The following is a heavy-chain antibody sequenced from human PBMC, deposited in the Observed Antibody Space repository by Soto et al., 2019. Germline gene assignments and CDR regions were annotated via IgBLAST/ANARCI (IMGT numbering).Heavy chain of an antibody. Sequence: LCGGSIRSGGYYWSWIRQHPGKGLEWIGYIYYSGSTYYNPSLKSRVTISVDTSKNQFSLKLSSVTAADTAVYYCAREAVVVPAALYYGMDVWGQGTTVTVSS. J-gene: IGHJ6*02. D-gene: IGHD2-2*01. CDR3: AREAVVVPAALYYGMDV. V-gene: IGHV4-31*02. CDR1: GGSIRSGGYY. CDR2: IYYSGST.